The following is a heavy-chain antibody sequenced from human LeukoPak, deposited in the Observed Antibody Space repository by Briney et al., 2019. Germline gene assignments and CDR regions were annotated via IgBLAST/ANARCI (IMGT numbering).Heavy chain of an antibody. Sequence: KPSETLSLSCEVYVGSFSGYYWIWIRQPPGKGLEWIGEINHSGNTNHNPSLRSRVTISVDTTKNQFSLKLSSVTAADTAVYYCARNRGTFVELMFDIWGLGTMVTVSS. CDR3: ARNRGTFVELMFDI. CDR2: INHSGNT. V-gene: IGHV4-34*01. CDR1: VGSFSGYY. D-gene: IGHD1-1*01. J-gene: IGHJ3*02.